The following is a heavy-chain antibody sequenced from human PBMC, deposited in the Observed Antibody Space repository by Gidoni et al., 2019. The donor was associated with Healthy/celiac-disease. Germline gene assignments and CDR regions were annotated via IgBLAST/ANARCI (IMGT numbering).Heavy chain of an antibody. V-gene: IGHV3-15*01. Sequence: EVQLVESGGGLVKPGGSLRLSCAASGFTFSNAWMRWVRQAPGKGLEWFGRIKSKTDGGTTDYAAPVKGRFTISRDDSKNTLYLQMNSLKTEDTAVYYCTHPTNIAARPPGGDAFDIWGQGTMVTVSS. D-gene: IGHD6-6*01. J-gene: IGHJ3*02. CDR3: THPTNIAARPPGGDAFDI. CDR1: GFTFSNAW. CDR2: IKSKTDGGTT.